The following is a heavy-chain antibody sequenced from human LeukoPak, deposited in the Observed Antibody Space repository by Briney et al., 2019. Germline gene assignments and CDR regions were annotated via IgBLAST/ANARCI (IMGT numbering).Heavy chain of an antibody. D-gene: IGHD6-13*01. J-gene: IGHJ4*02. CDR1: GFTFDDYA. CDR2: ISWDGGTT. V-gene: IGHV3-43D*03. Sequence: PGGSLRLSCAASGFTFDDYAMHWVRQAPGKGLEWVSPISWDGGTTYYADSVRGRFTISRDNSKSSLFLQMNSLRAEDTALYYCAKDMGGYSSSWNDLDYWGQGTLVTVSS. CDR3: AKDMGGYSSSWNDLDY.